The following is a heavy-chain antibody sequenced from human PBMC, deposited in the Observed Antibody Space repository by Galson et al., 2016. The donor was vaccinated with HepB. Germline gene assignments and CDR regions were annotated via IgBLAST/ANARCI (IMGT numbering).Heavy chain of an antibody. V-gene: IGHV3-23*01. Sequence: SLRLSCAASGFTFSTYGMSWVRQAPGKGLEWVSGISGSGGSIYSADSVKGRFTISRDNSKNTLYLQMNSLRADDTAVYYCAKKLLVAGTATYVFDNWGQGTLVTVSS. J-gene: IGHJ4*02. CDR2: ISGSGGSI. CDR1: GFTFSTYG. D-gene: IGHD6-19*01. CDR3: AKKLLVAGTATYVFDN.